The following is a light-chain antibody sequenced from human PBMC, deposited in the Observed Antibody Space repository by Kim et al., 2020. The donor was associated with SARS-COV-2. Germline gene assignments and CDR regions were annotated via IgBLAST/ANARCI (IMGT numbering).Light chain of an antibody. V-gene: IGKV1-27*01. CDR1: QDISNY. J-gene: IGKJ4*01. CDR3: QKYKSVPFT. Sequence: ASVGDTVTITCRASQDISNYLAWYQQKPGKVPKLLIYAGSAFQSGVPSRFSGSGSGTDFTLTISSLQPEDVATYYCQKYKSVPFTFGGGTKVDIK. CDR2: AGS.